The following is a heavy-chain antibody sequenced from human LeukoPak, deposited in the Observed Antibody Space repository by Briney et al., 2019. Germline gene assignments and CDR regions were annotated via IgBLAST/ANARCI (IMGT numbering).Heavy chain of an antibody. CDR1: GGSISSSNW. Sequence: SETLSLTCAVSGGSISSSNWWSWVRQPPGKGLEWIGEIYHSGSTNYNPSLKSRVTISVDKSKNQFSLKLSSVTAADTAVYYCARESVWGSYRFYYFDYWGQGTLVTVSS. J-gene: IGHJ4*02. D-gene: IGHD3-16*02. CDR3: ARESVWGSYRFYYFDY. V-gene: IGHV4-4*02. CDR2: IYHSGST.